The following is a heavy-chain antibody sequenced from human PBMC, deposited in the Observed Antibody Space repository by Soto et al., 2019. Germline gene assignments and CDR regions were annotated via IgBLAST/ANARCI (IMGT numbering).Heavy chain of an antibody. CDR2: IIPIFGTA. J-gene: IGHJ3*02. CDR1: GGTVSSYA. CDR3: ARGLRVSGDAFDI. D-gene: IGHD4-17*01. Sequence: SVKVSCKASGGTVSSYAISWVRQAPGQGLEWMGGIIPIFGTANYAQKFQGRVTITADESTSTAYMELSSLRSEDTAVYYCARGLRVSGDAFDIWGQGTMVTVSS. V-gene: IGHV1-69*13.